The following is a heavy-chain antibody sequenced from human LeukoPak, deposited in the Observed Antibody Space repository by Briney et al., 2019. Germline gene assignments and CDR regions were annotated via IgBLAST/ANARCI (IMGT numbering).Heavy chain of an antibody. CDR2: IRYDGSNK. V-gene: IGHV3-30*02. Sequence: GGSLRLSCAASGFTFSSYGMHWVRQAPGKGLEWVAFIRYDGSNKYYADSVKGRFTISRDNSKNTLYLQMNSLRAEGTAVYYCAKDAPNYGGNDRFDYWGQGTLVTVSS. CDR3: AKDAPNYGGNDRFDY. CDR1: GFTFSSYG. D-gene: IGHD4-23*01. J-gene: IGHJ4*02.